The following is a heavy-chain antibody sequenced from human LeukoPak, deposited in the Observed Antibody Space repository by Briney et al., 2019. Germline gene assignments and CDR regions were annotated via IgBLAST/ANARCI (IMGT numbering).Heavy chain of an antibody. CDR3: ATSNDAKIAPFDH. D-gene: IGHD4/OR15-4a*01. CDR2: INTKGET. Sequence: DTLPLTQTLSGVAMGACVEICVRRSPKKKLEWIGCINTKGETSYNPSLKSRVTTSVDTSKSQFSLRLTSVTAADTAVYYCATSNDAKIAPFDHWGQGAPVTVSS. CDR1: GVAMGACV. V-gene: IGHV4-4*09. J-gene: IGHJ4*02.